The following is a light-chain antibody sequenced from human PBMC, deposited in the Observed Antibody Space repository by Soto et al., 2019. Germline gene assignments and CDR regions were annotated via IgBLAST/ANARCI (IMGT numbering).Light chain of an antibody. J-gene: IGKJ1*01. CDR2: SVS. V-gene: IGKV3-15*01. Sequence: EIVLTQSPGTLSLSPGERATLSCRASQSVSSSYLAWYQQKPGQAPRLLIYSVSTRATGIPARFSGSGSGTEFTLTINSLQSEDFAIYYCQQYNQWPPWTFGQGTKVDIK. CDR3: QQYNQWPPWT. CDR1: QSVSSSY.